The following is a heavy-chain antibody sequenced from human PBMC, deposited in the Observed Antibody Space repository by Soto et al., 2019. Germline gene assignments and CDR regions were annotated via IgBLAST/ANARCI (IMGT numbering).Heavy chain of an antibody. J-gene: IGHJ4*02. D-gene: IGHD4-17*01. CDR1: GGSISSYY. Sequence: PSETLSLTCTVSGGSISSYYWSWTRQHPGKGLEWIGYIYYSGSTNYNPSLKSRVTISVDTSKNQFSLKLSSVTAADTAVYYCASFYGDYHPSFDYWGQGTLVTVSS. CDR2: IYYSGST. V-gene: IGHV4-59*12. CDR3: ASFYGDYHPSFDY.